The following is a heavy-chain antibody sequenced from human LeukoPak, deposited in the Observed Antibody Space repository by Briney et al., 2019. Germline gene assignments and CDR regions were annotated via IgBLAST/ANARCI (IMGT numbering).Heavy chain of an antibody. D-gene: IGHD6-19*01. CDR3: ARRSSGWWVFDY. CDR2: ISSSGNTI. V-gene: IGHV3-11*01. Sequence: TGGSLRLSCAASGFTFGDYYMSWIRQAPGKGLEWLSYISSSGNTIYYADSVRGRFTISRGNAKNSLYLQMNSLRAEDTAVYYCARRSSGWWVFDYWGQGTLVTVSS. CDR1: GFTFGDYY. J-gene: IGHJ4*02.